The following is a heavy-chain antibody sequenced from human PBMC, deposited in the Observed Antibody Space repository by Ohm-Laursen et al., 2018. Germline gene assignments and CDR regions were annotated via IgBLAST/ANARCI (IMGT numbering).Heavy chain of an antibody. Sequence: ASVKVSCKASGYTFTDSYMHWVRQAPGQGLEWMGWINPNSGGTKYAQNFQGRVTMTRDTSINTVHMELSSLRSEDTAVYYCAREGVSNGMDVWGQGTTVTVSS. CDR3: AREGVSNGMDV. V-gene: IGHV1-2*02. CDR2: INPNSGGT. CDR1: GYTFTDSY. D-gene: IGHD3-16*01. J-gene: IGHJ6*02.